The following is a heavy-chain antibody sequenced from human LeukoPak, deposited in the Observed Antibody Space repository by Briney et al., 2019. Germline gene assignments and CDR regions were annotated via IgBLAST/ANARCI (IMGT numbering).Heavy chain of an antibody. CDR2: ISWDGGST. CDR1: GFTFDDYT. CDR3: AKDMAYCSSTSCYLDYYYYGMDV. Sequence: GGSLRLSCAASGFTFDDYTMHWVRQAPGKGLEWVSLISWDGGSTYYADSVKGRFTISRDNSKNSLYLQMNSLSTEDTALYYCAKDMAYCSSTSCYLDYYYYGMDVWGQGTTVTVSS. V-gene: IGHV3-43*01. J-gene: IGHJ6*02. D-gene: IGHD2-2*01.